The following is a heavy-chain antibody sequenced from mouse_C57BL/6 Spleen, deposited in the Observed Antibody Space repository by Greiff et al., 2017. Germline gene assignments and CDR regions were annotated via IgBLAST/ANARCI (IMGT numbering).Heavy chain of an antibody. D-gene: IGHD2-3*01. CDR2: INPSTGGT. V-gene: IGHV1-42*01. J-gene: IGHJ3*01. CDR1: GYSFTGYY. CDR3: ADGYCLY. Sequence: EVQLQQSGPELVKPGASVKISCKASGYSFTGYYMNWVKQSPEKSLEWIGEINPSTGGTTYNQKFKAKATLTVDKSSSTAYMQLKSLTSEDSAVYYCADGYCLYWGQGTLVTVSA.